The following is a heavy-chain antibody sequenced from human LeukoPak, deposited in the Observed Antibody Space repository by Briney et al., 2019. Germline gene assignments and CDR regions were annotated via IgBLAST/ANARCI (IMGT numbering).Heavy chain of an antibody. Sequence: PSETLSLTCTVSGGSISSSSYYWGWIRQPPGKGLEWIGSIYYSGSTYYNPSLKSRVTISVDTSKNQFSLKLSSVTAADTAVYYCARVRGSGWYVHFDYWGQGTLVTVSS. CDR1: GGSISSSSYY. CDR2: IYYSGST. J-gene: IGHJ4*02. V-gene: IGHV4-39*07. D-gene: IGHD6-19*01. CDR3: ARVRGSGWYVHFDY.